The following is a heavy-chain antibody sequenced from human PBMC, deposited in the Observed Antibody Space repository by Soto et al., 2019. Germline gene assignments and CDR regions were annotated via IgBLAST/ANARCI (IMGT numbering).Heavy chain of an antibody. CDR3: ARVSGSYYYGMDV. Sequence: PSETLRLSCAVSAGTLSHYHWRRWVRQPPGKGLEWIGEIYHSGSTNYNPSLKCRVTISVDKSKYQFSLKLSSVTAADMALYYCARVSGSYYYGMDVWGQGTTVTVS. V-gene: IGHV4-4*02. CDR1: AGTLSHYHW. CDR2: IYHSGST. D-gene: IGHD1-26*01. J-gene: IGHJ6*02.